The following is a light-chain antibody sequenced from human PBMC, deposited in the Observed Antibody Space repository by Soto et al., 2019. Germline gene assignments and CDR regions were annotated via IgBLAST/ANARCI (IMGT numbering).Light chain of an antibody. CDR2: KAS. J-gene: IGKJ1*01. CDR3: QQYNSFWT. V-gene: IGKV1-5*03. Sequence: DIQMTQSHSSLSASVGDRVTITCRASQSISSWLAWYQQKPGKAPKLLIYKASSLESGVPSRFSGSGSGTEFTLTISSLQPDDFATYYCQQYNSFWTFGQGTKAEIK. CDR1: QSISSW.